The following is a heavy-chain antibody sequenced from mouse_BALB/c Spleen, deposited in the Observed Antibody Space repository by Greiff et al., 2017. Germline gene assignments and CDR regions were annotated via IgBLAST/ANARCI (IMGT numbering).Heavy chain of an antibody. CDR1: GYNFTSYW. CDR3: ATYYGNYYYAMDY. D-gene: IGHD2-10*01. J-gene: IGHJ4*01. V-gene: IGHV1-55*01. Sequence: QVQLQQPGAELVKPGTSVKLSCKASGYNFTSYWINWVKLRPGQGLEWIGDIYPGSGSTNYNEKFKSKATLTVDTSSSTAYMQISSLASEDSALYYCATYYGNYYYAMDYWGQGTSVTVSS. CDR2: IYPGSGST.